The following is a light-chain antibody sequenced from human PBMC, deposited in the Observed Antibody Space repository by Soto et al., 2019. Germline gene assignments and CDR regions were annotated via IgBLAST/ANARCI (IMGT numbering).Light chain of an antibody. Sequence: DIVLTQSPGPLSLSPGERATLSCMASQSVSSNYLAWYHQKPGQAPRLLIYGASSRATGIPDRFSGSWSGTDCTLTISRLEPEDVAVYYCQQYGSSPVTFGQGTRLEIK. V-gene: IGKV3-20*01. CDR1: QSVSSNY. J-gene: IGKJ5*01. CDR3: QQYGSSPVT. CDR2: GAS.